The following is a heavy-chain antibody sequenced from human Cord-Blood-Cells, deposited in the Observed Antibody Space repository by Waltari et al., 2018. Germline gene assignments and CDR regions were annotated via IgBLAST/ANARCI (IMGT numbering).Heavy chain of an antibody. CDR2: MNPNRCNT. V-gene: IGHV1-8*01. CDR1: GYTFTSYD. J-gene: IGHJ3*02. Sequence: QVQLVQSGAEVKKPGASVKVSCKASGYTFTSYDINWVRQATGQGLEWMGWMNPNRCNTGHAQEFQGRVTMTRNTSISTAYIELSRLRSEDTAVYYCARTPYDDAFDIWGQGTMVTVSS. D-gene: IGHD5-12*01. CDR3: ARTPYDDAFDI.